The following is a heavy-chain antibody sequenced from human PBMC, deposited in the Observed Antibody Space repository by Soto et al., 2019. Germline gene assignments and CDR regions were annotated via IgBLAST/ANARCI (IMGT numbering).Heavy chain of an antibody. CDR3: ARITRRGGGNGHDDY. CDR1: GGTFSSYA. D-gene: IGHD2-15*01. Sequence: QVQLVQSGAEVKKPGSSVKVSCKASGGTFSSYAISWVRQAPGQGLEWMGGIIPIFGTANYAQKFQGRVTIPADEAPGPAYMELSSLRSEDTAGYYWARITRRGGGNGHDDYWGQGTLVTVSS. CDR2: IIPIFGTA. V-gene: IGHV1-69*12. J-gene: IGHJ4*02.